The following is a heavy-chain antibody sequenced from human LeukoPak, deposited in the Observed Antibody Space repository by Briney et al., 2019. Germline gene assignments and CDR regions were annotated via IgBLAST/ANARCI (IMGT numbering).Heavy chain of an antibody. D-gene: IGHD4-17*01. Sequence: GGSLRLSCAASGFTFSSYWMSWVRQAPGKGLEWVANIKQDGSEKYYVDSVKGRFSISRDNAKNSLYLQMNSLRAEDTAVYYCARDYGDYYFDYWGQGTLVTVSS. CDR3: ARDYGDYYFDY. J-gene: IGHJ4*02. CDR2: IKQDGSEK. CDR1: GFTFSSYW. V-gene: IGHV3-7*01.